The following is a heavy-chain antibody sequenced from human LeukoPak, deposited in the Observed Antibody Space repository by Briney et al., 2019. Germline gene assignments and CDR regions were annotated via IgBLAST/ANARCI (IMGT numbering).Heavy chain of an antibody. CDR1: GFTFDDYA. CDR3: ARVAELRFLEWLLYYYYYMDV. D-gene: IGHD3-3*01. V-gene: IGHV3-9*01. CDR2: ISWNSGSI. J-gene: IGHJ6*03. Sequence: PGGSLRLSCAASGFTFDDYAMHWVRQAPGKGLEWVSGISWNSGSIGYADSVKGRFTISRDNAKNSLYLQMNSLRAEDTAVYYCARVAELRFLEWLLYYYYYMDVWGKGTTVTVSS.